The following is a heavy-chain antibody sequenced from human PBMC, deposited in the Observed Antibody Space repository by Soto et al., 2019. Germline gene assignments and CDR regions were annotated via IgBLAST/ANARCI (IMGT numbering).Heavy chain of an antibody. CDR3: ARDREFRCSSTSCYTYYYYYYGMDV. J-gene: IGHJ6*02. Sequence: PSETLSLTCTVSGGSISSGGYYWSWIRQHPGKGLEWIGYIYYSGSTYYNPSLKSRVTISVDTSKNQFSLKLSSVTPEDTAVYYCARDREFRCSSTSCYTYYYYYYGMDVWGQGTTVTVSS. V-gene: IGHV4-31*03. CDR2: IYYSGST. CDR1: GGSISSGGYY. D-gene: IGHD2-2*02.